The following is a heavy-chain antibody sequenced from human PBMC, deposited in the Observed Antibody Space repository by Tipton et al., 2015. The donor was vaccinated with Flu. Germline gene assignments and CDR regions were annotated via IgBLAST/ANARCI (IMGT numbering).Heavy chain of an antibody. CDR2: IYPGDSDT. D-gene: IGHD1-26*01. CDR1: GYSFTSYW. J-gene: IGHJ3*02. CDR3: ARHVGIVGADDAFDI. Sequence: QSGAEVKKPGESLKISCKGSGYSFTSYWIGWVRQMPGKGLEWMGIIYPGDSDTRYSPSFQGQVTISADKSISTAYLQWSSLKASDTAMYYCARHVGIVGADDAFDIWGQGTMVTVSS. V-gene: IGHV5-51*01.